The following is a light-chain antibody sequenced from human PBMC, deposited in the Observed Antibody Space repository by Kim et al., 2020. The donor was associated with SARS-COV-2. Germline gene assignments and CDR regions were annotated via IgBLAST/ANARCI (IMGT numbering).Light chain of an antibody. CDR3: QHYGTSPMYI. V-gene: IGKV3-20*01. CDR2: GAS. CDR1: QSITKNY. Sequence: SPGEGATLSCRASQSITKNYVAWYQQQPGQAPRLLIYGASNRATGIPDRFSGSGSGTDFILSISRLEPEDFAIYYCQHYGTSPMYIFGPGTKLEI. J-gene: IGKJ2*01.